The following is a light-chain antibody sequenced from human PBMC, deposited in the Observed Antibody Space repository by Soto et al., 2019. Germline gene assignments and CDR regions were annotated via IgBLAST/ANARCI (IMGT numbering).Light chain of an antibody. V-gene: IGKV1-9*01. J-gene: IGKJ5*01. CDR3: QQLNSSLIT. Sequence: DIQLTQSPSFLSASVGDRVTIPCRASQDISSYLAWYQQKPGQAPKLLIYAASTLQSGVPSRFSGSGSGTEFTLTFSSLQPEDFATYDCQQLNSSLITFGQGTRLEIK. CDR2: AAS. CDR1: QDISSY.